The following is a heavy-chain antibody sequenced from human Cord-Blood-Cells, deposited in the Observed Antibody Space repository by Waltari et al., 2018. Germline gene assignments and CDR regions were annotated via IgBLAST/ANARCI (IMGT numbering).Heavy chain of an antibody. CDR2: FDTEESET. CDR3: ATDVPLRFLDWPS. V-gene: IGHV1-24*01. Sequence: QVQLVQSGAEVKKPGASVKVSCKVSGYTLTELSMHWVRQAPGKGLEWMGVFDTEESETIYAQMFRDRLTMTEYASTDPAYMALSSLRSEHTAVYYCATDVPLRFLDWPSWGQGTLVTVSS. CDR1: GYTLTELS. D-gene: IGHD3-3*01. J-gene: IGHJ5*02.